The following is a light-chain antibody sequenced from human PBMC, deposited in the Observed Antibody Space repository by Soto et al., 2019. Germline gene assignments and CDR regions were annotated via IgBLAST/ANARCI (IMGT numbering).Light chain of an antibody. J-gene: IGKJ1*01. V-gene: IGKV3-20*01. Sequence: EIVLTQSPGTLSLSPGDRATLSSSSSQSVSSGYLAWYQQKPGQAPRLLIYGASNRATGIPDRFSGSGSGTDFTLTISRLEPEDFAVYYCQQYGSSPRTFGQGTKVDIK. CDR3: QQYGSSPRT. CDR1: QSVSSGY. CDR2: GAS.